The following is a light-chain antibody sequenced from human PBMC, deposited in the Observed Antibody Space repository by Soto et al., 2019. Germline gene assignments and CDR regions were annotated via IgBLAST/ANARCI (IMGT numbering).Light chain of an antibody. CDR2: DVS. CDR1: SSDVGGYNY. J-gene: IGLJ1*01. Sequence: QSALTQPASVSGSPGQSITISCTGTSSDVGGYNYVSWYQQHPGKAPKLMIYDVSNRPSGASNRFSGSKSGNTASLTISGLQAEDEADYYCSSYTSSSTEVFGTGTKVTV. V-gene: IGLV2-14*01. CDR3: SSYTSSSTEV.